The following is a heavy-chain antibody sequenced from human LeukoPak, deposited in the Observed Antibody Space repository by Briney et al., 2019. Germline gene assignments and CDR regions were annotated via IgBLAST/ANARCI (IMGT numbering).Heavy chain of an antibody. J-gene: IGHJ4*02. D-gene: IGHD1-26*01. CDR3: AATGSSLDY. CDR2: INHSGST. V-gene: IGHV4-39*07. Sequence: PSETLSLTCTVSGGSISSSSYYWGWIRQPPGKGLEWIGEINHSGSTNYNPSLKSRVTISVDTSKNQFSLKLSSVTAADTAVYYCAATGSSLDYWGQGTLVTVPS. CDR1: GGSISSSSYY.